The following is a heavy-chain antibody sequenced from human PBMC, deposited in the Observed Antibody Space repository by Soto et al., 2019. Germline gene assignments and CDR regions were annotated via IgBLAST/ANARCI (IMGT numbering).Heavy chain of an antibody. CDR2: IWSDGNNR. CDR1: GFTFTNHG. V-gene: IGHV3-33*01. D-gene: IGHD3-22*01. CDR3: ARDYNYDSSGCIDF. Sequence: GGSLRLSCAASGFTFTNHGMHWVRQAPGKGLEWVAVIWSDGNNRYYADSVKGRFTVSRDNSRNTLSLQMNSLRAEDTGVYYCARDYNYDSSGCIDFWGQGTLVTVYS. J-gene: IGHJ4*02.